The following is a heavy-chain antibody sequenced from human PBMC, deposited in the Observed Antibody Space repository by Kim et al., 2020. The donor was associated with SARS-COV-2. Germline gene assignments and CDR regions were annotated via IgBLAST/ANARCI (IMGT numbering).Heavy chain of an antibody. CDR2: ISYDGSNK. Sequence: GGSLRLSCAASGFTFSSYAMHWVRQAPGKGLEWVAVISYDGSNKYYADSVKGRFTISRDNSKNTLYLQMNSLRAEDTAVYYCAREYYEYVWGSDPGNYY. J-gene: IGHJ6*01. CDR1: GFTFSSYA. V-gene: IGHV3-30*04. D-gene: IGHD3-16*02. CDR3: AREYYEYVWGSDPGNYY.